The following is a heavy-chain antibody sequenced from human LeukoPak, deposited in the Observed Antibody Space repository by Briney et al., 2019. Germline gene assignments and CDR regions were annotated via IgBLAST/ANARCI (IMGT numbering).Heavy chain of an antibody. CDR1: GASISSYY. CDR3: ARGLGLHFDY. CDR2: IYYTGST. Sequence: SETLSLTCTVSGASISSYYWSWIRQPPGKGLEWLGYIYYTGSTNYNPSLKSRVTISVDTSKNQFSLKLSSVTAADTAVYYCARGLGLHFDYWGQGTLVTASS. V-gene: IGHV4-59*01. J-gene: IGHJ4*02. D-gene: IGHD7-27*01.